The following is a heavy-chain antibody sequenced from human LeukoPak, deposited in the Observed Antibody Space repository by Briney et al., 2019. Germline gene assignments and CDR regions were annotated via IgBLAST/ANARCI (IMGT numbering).Heavy chain of an antibody. CDR1: GYTFSSYW. CDR2: LYSGGDI. Sequence: PGGPLRLSCTASGYTFSSYWMHWVRQAPGKGLEWVSVLYSGGDIYYADSVKGRFTISRDNSKNTVYLQMNSLRAEDTAVYYCARGGGYGQDFDYWGQGTLVTVSS. CDR3: ARGGGYGQDFDY. V-gene: IGHV3-53*01. D-gene: IGHD5-12*01. J-gene: IGHJ4*02.